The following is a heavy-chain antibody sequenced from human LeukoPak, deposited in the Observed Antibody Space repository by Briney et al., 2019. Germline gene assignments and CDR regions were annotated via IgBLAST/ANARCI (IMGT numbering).Heavy chain of an antibody. CDR3: VRRVVGAMPFDY. Sequence: GGSLRLSCAASGFTFSSYGMHWVRQAPGKGLEWISYITTSSSEIYYADSVKGRFTISRDNAKNSLYLQMYSLRDEDTAVYYCVRRVVGAMPFDYWGQGTLVTVSS. V-gene: IGHV3-48*02. CDR2: ITTSSSEI. CDR1: GFTFSSYG. J-gene: IGHJ4*02. D-gene: IGHD1-26*01.